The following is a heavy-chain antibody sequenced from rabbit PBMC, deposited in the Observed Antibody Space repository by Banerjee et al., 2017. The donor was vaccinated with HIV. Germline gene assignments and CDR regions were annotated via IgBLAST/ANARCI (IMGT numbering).Heavy chain of an antibody. CDR1: GFSFSNKCV. CDR2: INTSSGNT. D-gene: IGHD3-1*01. CDR3: ARGPPATTVEWLDL. Sequence: QSLEESGGDLVKPGGTLTLTCTASGFSFSNKCVMCWVRQAPGKGLEWIGCINTSSGNTVYASGAKGRFTISKPSSTTVTLQMTSLTAADTATYFCARGPPATTVEWLDLWGPGTLVTVS. V-gene: IGHV1S40*01. J-gene: IGHJ5*01.